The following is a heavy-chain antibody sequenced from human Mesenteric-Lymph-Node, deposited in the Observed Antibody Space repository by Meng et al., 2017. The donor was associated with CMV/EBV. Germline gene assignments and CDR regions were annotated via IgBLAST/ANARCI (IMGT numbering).Heavy chain of an antibody. CDR1: GGSISSYY. CDR3: ARSYYDSNVYWGVGPPEYFQY. V-gene: IGHV4-59*01. D-gene: IGHD3-22*01. CDR2: IYYRGST. J-gene: IGHJ1*01. Sequence: SETLSLTCTVSGGSISSYYWSWIRQPPGKGLEWIGYIYYRGSTSYNPSLKSRVTISVDTSKNQFSLELSSVTAADTALYYCARSYYDSNVYWGVGPPEYFQYWGQGTLVTVSS.